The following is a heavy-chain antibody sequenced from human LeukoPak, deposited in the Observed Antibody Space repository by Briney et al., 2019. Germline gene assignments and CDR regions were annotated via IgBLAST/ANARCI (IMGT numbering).Heavy chain of an antibody. CDR1: GFTFSSYN. J-gene: IGHJ4*02. CDR3: ARAGGYSCFDY. Sequence: GGSLRLSCAAPGFTFSSYNMNWVRQAPGKGLEWVSSISSSSSYIYYAYSVKGRFTISRYNAKNSLYLQMNSLRAEDTAVYYCARAGGYSCFDYWGQGTLVTVSS. V-gene: IGHV3-21*01. CDR2: ISSSSSYI. D-gene: IGHD5-18*01.